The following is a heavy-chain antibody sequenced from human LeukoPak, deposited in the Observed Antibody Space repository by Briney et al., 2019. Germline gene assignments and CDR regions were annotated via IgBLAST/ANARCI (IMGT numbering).Heavy chain of an antibody. J-gene: IGHJ4*02. CDR2: ISSSGSTI. Sequence: PGGSLRLSCAASGFTFSSYEKNWVRQAPGKGLEWVSYISSSGSTIYYADSVKGRFTISRDNAKNSLYLQMNSLRAEDTAVYYCARDRYGDSKFDYWGQGTLVTVSS. CDR1: GFTFSSYE. D-gene: IGHD4-17*01. CDR3: ARDRYGDSKFDY. V-gene: IGHV3-48*03.